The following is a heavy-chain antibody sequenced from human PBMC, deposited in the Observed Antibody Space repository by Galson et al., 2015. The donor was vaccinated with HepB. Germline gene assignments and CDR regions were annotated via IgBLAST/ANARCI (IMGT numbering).Heavy chain of an antibody. CDR2: ISPYNRNT. V-gene: IGHV1-18*01. Sequence: SVKVSCKASGYSFSSYSITWVRQAPGQGLEWMGWISPYNRNTDYSRKFQGRVTMTTDIFTSTAYMELRSLRSDDTAVYYCARGALVVVVGATQNKWFDPWGQGTLVTVSS. D-gene: IGHD2-15*01. CDR1: GYSFSSYS. CDR3: ARGALVVVVGATQNKWFDP. J-gene: IGHJ5*02.